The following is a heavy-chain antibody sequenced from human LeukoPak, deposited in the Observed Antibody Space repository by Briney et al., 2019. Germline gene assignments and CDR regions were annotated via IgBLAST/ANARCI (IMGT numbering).Heavy chain of an antibody. D-gene: IGHD3-10*01. CDR3: ARDRYYIFDY. Sequence: GGSLRLSCAASGFTFSDYYMSWVRQAPGKGLEWVSRITSDGSSTIYADSVKGRFTISRDNAKSTVYLQMNSLRAEDTAVYFCARDRYYIFDYWGQGAPVTVSS. J-gene: IGHJ4*02. CDR1: GFTFSDYY. V-gene: IGHV3-74*01. CDR2: ITSDGSST.